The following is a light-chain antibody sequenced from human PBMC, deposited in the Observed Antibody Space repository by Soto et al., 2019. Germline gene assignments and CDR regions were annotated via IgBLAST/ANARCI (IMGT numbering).Light chain of an antibody. J-gene: IGLJ1*01. CDR1: SSDVGGYNY. CDR2: DVS. V-gene: IGLV2-11*01. Sequence: QSVLTQPRSVSGSPGQSITISCTGTSSDVGGYNYVSWYRQHPGKAPKLMIYDVSKRPSGVPDRFSGSKSGNTASLTISGLQAEDEADYYCCSYAGSYTHYVFGTGTKLTGL. CDR3: CSYAGSYTHYV.